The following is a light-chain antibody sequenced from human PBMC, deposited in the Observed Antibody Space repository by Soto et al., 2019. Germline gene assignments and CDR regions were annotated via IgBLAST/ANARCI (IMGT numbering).Light chain of an antibody. CDR3: QKTNSFPIT. CDR1: QGISTW. Sequence: DIQMTQPPSSVSASVGDRVTITCRASQGISTWLAWYQQKTGKAPKIMINAESSLQSGVPERFSGSGSGTDLNLTISRLQPEDVATYYCQKTNSFPITFGQGTRLEIK. CDR2: AES. J-gene: IGKJ5*01. V-gene: IGKV1-12*01.